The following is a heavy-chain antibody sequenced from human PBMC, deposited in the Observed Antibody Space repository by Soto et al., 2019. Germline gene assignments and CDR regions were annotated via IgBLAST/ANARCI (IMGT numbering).Heavy chain of an antibody. CDR1: GASFSDANYY. J-gene: IGHJ4*02. CDR3: ARRSHIAVAPT. Sequence: PSETLSLTCIVSGASFSDANYYWVWIRQPPGEGLEWIGSFYYDGRTYYNASLKSRVTLSVDTSKNHFSLMLTSVTAADTAVYYCARRSHIAVAPTWGQGTMVTVSS. D-gene: IGHD6-19*01. V-gene: IGHV4-39*02. CDR2: FYYDGRT.